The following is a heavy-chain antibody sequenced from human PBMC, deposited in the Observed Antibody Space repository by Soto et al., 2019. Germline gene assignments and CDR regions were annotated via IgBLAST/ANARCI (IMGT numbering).Heavy chain of an antibody. J-gene: IGHJ6*02. CDR3: TTDHDSSCDNDHDYYYYGMDG. D-gene: IGHD3-22*01. CDR2: IWFDGSQK. CDR1: GFMLSSHG. V-gene: IGHV3-33*01. Sequence: GGSLRLSCVASGFMLSSHGMHWVRQAPGKGLEWVALIWFDGSQKHYGESVEGRFTISRDTVKNTLYLEMSSLRVEDTAVYYCTTDHDSSCDNDHDYYYYGMDGWGQGTTVTV.